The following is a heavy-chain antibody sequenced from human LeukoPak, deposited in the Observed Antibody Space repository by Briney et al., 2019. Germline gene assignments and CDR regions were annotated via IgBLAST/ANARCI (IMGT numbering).Heavy chain of an antibody. V-gene: IGHV3-21*04. CDR3: ARETTVTTLYYFDY. Sequence: GGSLRLSCAASGFTFSTYNMNWVRQAPGKGLEWVSSISGSSSYIYYADSVKGRFSISRDNAKNSLYLQMNSLRAEDTAVYYCARETTVTTLYYFDYWGQGTLVTVSS. J-gene: IGHJ4*02. CDR1: GFTFSTYN. CDR2: ISGSSSYI. D-gene: IGHD4-17*01.